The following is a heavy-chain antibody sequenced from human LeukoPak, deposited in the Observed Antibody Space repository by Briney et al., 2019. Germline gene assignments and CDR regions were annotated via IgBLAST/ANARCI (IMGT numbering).Heavy chain of an antibody. CDR1: GFTFSSYG. V-gene: IGHV3-33*01. CDR3: ARDHSGYSFDY. CDR2: IWFDGSKK. D-gene: IGHD3-22*01. Sequence: GRSLRLSCAASGFTFSSYGMHWVRQAPGKGLEWVALIWFDGSKKYYADSVKGRFTISRDNSKNTLYLQMNSLRAEDTAVYYCARDHSGYSFDYWGQGTLVTVSS. J-gene: IGHJ4*02.